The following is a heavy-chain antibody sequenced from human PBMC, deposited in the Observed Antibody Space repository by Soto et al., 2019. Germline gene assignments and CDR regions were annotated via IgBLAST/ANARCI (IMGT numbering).Heavy chain of an antibody. CDR1: GYTFTGYY. CDR3: ARDATPGGIVVVPAALLSDGMDV. V-gene: IGHV1-2*02. Sequence: PGESLKISCKGSGYTFTGYYMHWVRQAPGQGLEWMGWINPNSGGTNYAQKFQGRVTMTRDTSISTAYMELSRLRSDDTAVYYCARDATPGGIVVVPAALLSDGMDVWGQGTTVTVSS. CDR2: INPNSGGT. D-gene: IGHD2-2*01. J-gene: IGHJ6*02.